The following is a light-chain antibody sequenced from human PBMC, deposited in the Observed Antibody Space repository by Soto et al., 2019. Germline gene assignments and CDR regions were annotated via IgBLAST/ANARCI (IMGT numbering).Light chain of an antibody. CDR2: GAS. V-gene: IGKV3-20*01. Sequence: EMVLTQSPGTLSLSPGERATLSCRASESVSSSYLAWYQQKPGQAPRLLIFGASSRATGTPDRFSGRGSGTDFTLTISRLEPEDFAVYYCQQYGSSPPWTFGHGTEVEIK. J-gene: IGKJ1*01. CDR3: QQYGSSPPWT. CDR1: ESVSSSY.